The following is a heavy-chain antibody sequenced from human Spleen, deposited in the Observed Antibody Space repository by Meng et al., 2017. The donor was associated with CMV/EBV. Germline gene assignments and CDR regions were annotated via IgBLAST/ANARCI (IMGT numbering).Heavy chain of an antibody. CDR3: ARSEEGYCSAASCYIGWFDP. Sequence: DMHWVRQAPGRGLEWVAVISHDESTQYYAESVKDRFTISSDRSKTMVYLQMNSLRPEDTAMYYCARSEEGYCSAASCYIGWFDPWGQGTLVTVSS. J-gene: IGHJ5*02. D-gene: IGHD2-2*02. CDR2: ISHDESTQ. CDR1: D. V-gene: IGHV3-30*04.